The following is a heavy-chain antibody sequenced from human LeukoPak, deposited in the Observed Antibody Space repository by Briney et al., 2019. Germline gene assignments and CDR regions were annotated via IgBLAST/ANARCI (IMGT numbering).Heavy chain of an antibody. D-gene: IGHD2-2*02. Sequence: PGGSLRLSCAASNISVSDHFMTWVRQAPGQGLECVAVLYTGGSTFYADSVQGRFIISRDNSLNTLFLQMDNLRGDDMAVYYCTSSRYKSGPRPRYFQHWGQGTLVTVSS. CDR3: TSSRYKSGPRPRYFQH. CDR2: LYTGGST. V-gene: IGHV3-53*01. CDR1: NISVSDHF. J-gene: IGHJ1*01.